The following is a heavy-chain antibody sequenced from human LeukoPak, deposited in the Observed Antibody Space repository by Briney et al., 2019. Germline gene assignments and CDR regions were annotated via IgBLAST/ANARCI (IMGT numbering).Heavy chain of an antibody. J-gene: IGHJ4*02. CDR3: ARSLKWNLVGFDY. Sequence: PGGSLRLSCAASGFAFSSYAINWVRQAPGKGLQWVSVINNSGTSTFYAGPVKGRFTISRDNSRNTLYLQMSSLRGEDTALYFCARSLKWNLVGFDYWGQGTLVTVSS. V-gene: IGHV3-23*05. D-gene: IGHD1-1*01. CDR2: INNSGTST. CDR1: GFAFSSYA.